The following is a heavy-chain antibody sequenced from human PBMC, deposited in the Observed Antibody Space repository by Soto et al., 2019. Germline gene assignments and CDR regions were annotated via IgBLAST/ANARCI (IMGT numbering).Heavy chain of an antibody. J-gene: IGHJ4*02. D-gene: IGHD5-12*01. V-gene: IGHV3-23*01. Sequence: EMQLLESGGGLVQPGGSLRLSCAASGFTMSTYSVTWVRQAPGKGLEWVSGISVTPGITFYADSVKSRFTISRDSSNNAVYPQMNSLRAEETAMYFCSKWSGYGDLWGQGTLVTVSS. CDR3: SKWSGYGDL. CDR2: ISVTPGIT. CDR1: GFTMSTYS.